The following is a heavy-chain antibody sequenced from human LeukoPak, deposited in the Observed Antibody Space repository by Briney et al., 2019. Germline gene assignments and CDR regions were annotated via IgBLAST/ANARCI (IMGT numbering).Heavy chain of an antibody. CDR3: ARPLSSGWYVDY. J-gene: IGHJ4*02. D-gene: IGHD6-19*01. V-gene: IGHV5-51*01. CDR1: GXXFTSYW. CDR2: IYPGDSDT. Sequence: XXXKXXGXXFTSYWIXWVRQTPGKGLEWMGIIYPGDSDTRYSPSFQGQVTISADRSISTAYLQWSSLKASDTAMYYCARPLSSGWYVDYWGQGTLVXVSS.